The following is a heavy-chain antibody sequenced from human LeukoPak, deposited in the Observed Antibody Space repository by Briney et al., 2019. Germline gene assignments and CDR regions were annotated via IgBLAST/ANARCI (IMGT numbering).Heavy chain of an antibody. Sequence: SETLSLTCTVSGGSISSYYWSWIRQPAGKGLEWIGRIYTSGSTNYNPSLKSRVTMSVDTSKNQFSLKLGSVTAADTAVYYCAREQLRRPYYYYGMDVWGQGTTVTVSS. CDR1: GGSISSYY. CDR3: AREQLRRPYYYYGMDV. D-gene: IGHD5-18*01. J-gene: IGHJ6*02. V-gene: IGHV4-4*07. CDR2: IYTSGST.